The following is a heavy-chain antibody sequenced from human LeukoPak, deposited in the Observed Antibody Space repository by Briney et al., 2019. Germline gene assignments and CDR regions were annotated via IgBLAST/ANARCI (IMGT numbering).Heavy chain of an antibody. CDR1: GYTFKNYD. CDR3: ARGYSYGYDFDY. Sequence: ASVKVSCKASGYTFKNYDINWVRQATGQGLEWMGWMNPNSGNTGYAQKFQGRVTITRNTSISTAYMELSSLRSEDTAVYYCARGYSYGYDFDYWGQGTLVTVSS. CDR2: MNPNSGNT. V-gene: IGHV1-8*03. J-gene: IGHJ4*02. D-gene: IGHD5-18*01.